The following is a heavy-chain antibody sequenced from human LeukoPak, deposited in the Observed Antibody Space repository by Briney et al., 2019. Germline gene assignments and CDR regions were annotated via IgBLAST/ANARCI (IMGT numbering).Heavy chain of an antibody. D-gene: IGHD6-6*01. J-gene: IGHJ5*02. CDR2: IYYSGST. CDR1: GGSISSHY. Sequence: PSETLSLTCTVSGGSISSHYWSWIRQPPGKGLEWIGYIYYSGSTNYNPSLKSRVTISVDTSKNQFSLKLSSVTAADTAVYYCAREFGIAARPMGLVGWFDPWGQGTLVTVSS. V-gene: IGHV4-59*11. CDR3: AREFGIAARPMGLVGWFDP.